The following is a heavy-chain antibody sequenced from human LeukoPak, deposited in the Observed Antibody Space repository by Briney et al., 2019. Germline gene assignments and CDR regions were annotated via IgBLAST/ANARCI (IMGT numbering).Heavy chain of an antibody. CDR3: VRGGGVVAGTYDY. J-gene: IGHJ4*02. Sequence: GGSLRLSCAASGFTFITYAFHWVRQAPGKGLEYVSVISNNGEDTYYADSVKGRFTISRDNSKNTLYLQMGSLRAEDMAVYYCVRGGGVVAGTYDYWGQGTLVTVSS. CDR2: ISNNGEDT. V-gene: IGHV3-64*02. D-gene: IGHD6-19*01. CDR1: GFTFITYA.